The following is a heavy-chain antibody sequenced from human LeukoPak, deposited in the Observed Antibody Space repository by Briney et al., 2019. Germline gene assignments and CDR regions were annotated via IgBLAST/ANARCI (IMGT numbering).Heavy chain of an antibody. V-gene: IGHV4-59*01. CDR3: ARDRYYYDSSGYYKIFDY. CDR2: IYYSGST. Sequence: SGTLSLTCTVSGGSISSYYWSWIRQPPGKGLEWIGYIYYSGSTNYNPSLKSRVTISVDTSKNQFSLKLSSVTAADTAVYYCARDRYYYDSSGYYKIFDYWGQGTLVTVSS. CDR1: GGSISSYY. D-gene: IGHD3-22*01. J-gene: IGHJ4*02.